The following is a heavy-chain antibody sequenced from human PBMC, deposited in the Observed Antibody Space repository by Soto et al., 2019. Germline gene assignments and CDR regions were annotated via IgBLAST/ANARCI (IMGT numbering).Heavy chain of an antibody. CDR2: VYHSGST. CDR3: ASTGGGEDY. Sequence: QVQLQESGPGLVKPSGTLSLTCAVSGDSISTNHWWTWVRQPPGKGLEWIGEVYHSGSTHYSPSLKSRVVISVDMSNNLFSLALTSYPAADTAVYYCASTGGGEDYCGQGTLVTVSS. CDR1: GDSISTNHW. J-gene: IGHJ4*02. V-gene: IGHV4-4*02. D-gene: IGHD3-16*01.